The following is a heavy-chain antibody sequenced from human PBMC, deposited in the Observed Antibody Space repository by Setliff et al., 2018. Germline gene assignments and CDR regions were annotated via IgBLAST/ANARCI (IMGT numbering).Heavy chain of an antibody. J-gene: IGHJ6*02. Sequence: ASVKVSCKASGYTFTGYYLHWVRQAPGQGLEWMGWISPNGGGTNYAQKFQGWVTMTRDTSISTAYMELSRLRSDDTAVYYCATGHCSSTSCYEDYYGIDVWGQGTTVTVSS. V-gene: IGHV1-2*04. CDR1: GYTFTGYY. CDR3: ATGHCSSTSCYEDYYGIDV. D-gene: IGHD2-2*01. CDR2: ISPNGGGT.